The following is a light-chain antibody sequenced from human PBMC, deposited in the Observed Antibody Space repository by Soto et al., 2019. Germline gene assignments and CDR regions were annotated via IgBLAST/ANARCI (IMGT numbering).Light chain of an antibody. J-gene: IGKJ5*01. CDR1: QSVSSY. CDR3: QQRSNWPPIT. Sequence: ELLLTHSPATLSLSPGESATLSCRASQSVSSYLAWYQQKPGQAPRLLIYDASNRATGIPARFSGSGSGTDFTLTISSLEPEDFAVYYCQQRSNWPPITFGQGTRLEIK. V-gene: IGKV3-11*01. CDR2: DAS.